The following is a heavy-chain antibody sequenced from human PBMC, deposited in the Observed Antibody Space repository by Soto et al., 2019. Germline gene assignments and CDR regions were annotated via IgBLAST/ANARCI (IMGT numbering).Heavy chain of an antibody. CDR1: GGTFSSYA. Sequence: VKVACKASGGTFSSYAISWVRQAPGQGLEWMGGIIPIFGTANYAQKLQGRVTMTTDTSTSTAYMELRSLRSDDTAVFYCAREMVRGVGSDYWGQGTLVTVSS. CDR3: AREMVRGVGSDY. V-gene: IGHV1-69*13. CDR2: IIPIFGTA. J-gene: IGHJ4*02. D-gene: IGHD3-10*01.